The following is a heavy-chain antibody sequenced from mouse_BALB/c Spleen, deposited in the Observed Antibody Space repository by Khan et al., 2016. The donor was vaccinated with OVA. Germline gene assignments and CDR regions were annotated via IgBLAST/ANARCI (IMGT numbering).Heavy chain of an antibody. J-gene: IGHJ3*01. CDR3: TRLDYYIDSEGFAY. CDR1: GFTFSTYG. CDR2: VSTGGSYT. Sequence: EVELVESGGDLVKPGGSLKLSCAASGFTFSTYGMSWVRQAPDKRLEWVATVSTGGSYTYYPDSVKGRFTISRDNAKNTLYLQMSGLRSEDTAMFDCTRLDYYIDSEGFAYWGQGTLVTVSA. V-gene: IGHV5-6*01. D-gene: IGHD1-1*01.